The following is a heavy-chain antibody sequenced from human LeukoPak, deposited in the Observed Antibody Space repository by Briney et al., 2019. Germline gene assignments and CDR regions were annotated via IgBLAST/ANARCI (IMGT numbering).Heavy chain of an antibody. J-gene: IGHJ4*02. CDR3: VRDGDGYNFDY. V-gene: IGHV3-74*01. CDR1: GFTLSNYW. CDR2: IKSDGSWT. Sequence: GGSLRLSCAASGFTLSNYWMHWVRQAPGKGLVWVSRIKSDGSWTNYADSVKGRFTISRDNAKRTLYLQMNSLRAEDTAVYYCVRDGDGYNFDYWGQGTLATVSS. D-gene: IGHD5-24*01.